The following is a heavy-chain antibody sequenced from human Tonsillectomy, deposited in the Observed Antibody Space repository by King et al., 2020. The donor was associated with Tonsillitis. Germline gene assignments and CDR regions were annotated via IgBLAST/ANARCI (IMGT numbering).Heavy chain of an antibody. D-gene: IGHD1-1*01. V-gene: IGHV3-21*01. CDR1: GFTFSSYS. CDR3: ARDGTERSGNWFDP. CDR2: ISSSSSYI. J-gene: IGHJ5*02. Sequence: VQLVESGGGLVKPGGSLRLSCAASGFTFSSYSMNWVRQAPGKGLEWVSSISSSSSYIYYADSVKGRFTISRDNAKNSLYRQMNSLRAEDTAVYYCARDGTERSGNWFDPWGQGTLVTVSS.